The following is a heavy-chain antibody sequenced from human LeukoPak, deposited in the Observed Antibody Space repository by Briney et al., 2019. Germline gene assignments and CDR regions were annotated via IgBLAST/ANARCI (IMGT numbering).Heavy chain of an antibody. Sequence: PSETLSLTCTVSGGSISSCYWSWIRQPPGKGLEWIGYIYYSGSTNYSPSLKSRVTISVDTSKNQFSLKLSSVTAADTAVYYCARGSPFGTIFGVVTYGMDVWGQGTTVTVSS. D-gene: IGHD3-3*01. CDR1: GGSISSCY. CDR2: IYYSGST. CDR3: ARGSPFGTIFGVVTYGMDV. J-gene: IGHJ6*02. V-gene: IGHV4-59*08.